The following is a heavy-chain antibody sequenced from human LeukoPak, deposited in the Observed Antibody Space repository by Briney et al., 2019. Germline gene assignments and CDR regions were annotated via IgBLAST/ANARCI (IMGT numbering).Heavy chain of an antibody. CDR1: GGTFSSYA. D-gene: IGHD6-19*01. CDR3: ARASRVAVAASVRDY. CDR2: IIPIFGTA. Sequence: ASVKVSCTASGGTFSSYAISWVRQAPGQGLEWMGGIIPIFGTANYAQKLQGRVTMTTDTSSSTAYMELRSLRSDDTAVYYCARASRVAVAASVRDYWGQGTLVTVSS. J-gene: IGHJ4*02. V-gene: IGHV1-69*05.